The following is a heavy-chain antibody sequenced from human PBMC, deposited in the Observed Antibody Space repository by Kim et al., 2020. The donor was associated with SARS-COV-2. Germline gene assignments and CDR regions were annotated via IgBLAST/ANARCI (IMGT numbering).Heavy chain of an antibody. J-gene: IGHJ6*02. V-gene: IGHV1-24*01. D-gene: IGHD6-19*01. CDR2: GRT. CDR3: ATSDYGMDV. Sequence: GRTTYAQKFQGRVTMNEETSTDTAYMELSSLRSEDTAVYYCATSDYGMDVWGQGTTVTGSS.